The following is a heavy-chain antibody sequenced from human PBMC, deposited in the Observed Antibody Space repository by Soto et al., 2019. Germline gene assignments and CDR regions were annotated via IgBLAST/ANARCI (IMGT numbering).Heavy chain of an antibody. CDR3: ARKVVAATQTVLRGLYYDGMEV. CDR2: IYYSGST. CDR1: GASLSGSGYY. D-gene: IGHD2-15*01. Sequence: TLSLTCTVSGASLSGSGYYWSWIRHHPGKGLESIGYIYYSGSTYYHPSLKSRVTISVDTSKNQFSLTLSSVTAAGTAVYYCARKVVAATQTVLRGLYYDGMEVGGEATTVTVCS. J-gene: IGHJ6*02. V-gene: IGHV4-31*03.